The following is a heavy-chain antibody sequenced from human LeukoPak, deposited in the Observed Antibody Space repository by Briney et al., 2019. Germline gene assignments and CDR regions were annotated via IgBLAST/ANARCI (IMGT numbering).Heavy chain of an antibody. CDR2: ISSNGRTI. CDR3: ARDLGDSGYY. V-gene: IGHV3-48*03. CDR1: GFTFSSYE. J-gene: IGHJ4*02. D-gene: IGHD1-26*01. Sequence: GGSLRLSCAASGFTFSSYEMNWVRQAPGKGLEWVSYISSNGRTIYNADSVKGRFTISRDNAKNSLYLQMNSLRAEDTAVYYCARDLGDSGYYWGQGTLVTVSS.